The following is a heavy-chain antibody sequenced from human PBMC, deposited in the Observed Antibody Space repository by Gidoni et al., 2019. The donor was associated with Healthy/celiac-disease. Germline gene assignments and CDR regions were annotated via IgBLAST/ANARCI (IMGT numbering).Heavy chain of an antibody. V-gene: IGHV3-64D*06. Sequence: EVQLVESGGGLVHPGGSLRLSCSASGFTFSIYAMHWVRQAPGKGLEYVSAISSNGGSTYYADSVKGRFTISRDNSKNTLYLQMSSLRAEDTAVYYCVKDRIAAAGIYYYFDYWGQGTLVTVSS. CDR1: GFTFSIYA. CDR3: VKDRIAAAGIYYYFDY. CDR2: ISSNGGST. J-gene: IGHJ4*02. D-gene: IGHD6-13*01.